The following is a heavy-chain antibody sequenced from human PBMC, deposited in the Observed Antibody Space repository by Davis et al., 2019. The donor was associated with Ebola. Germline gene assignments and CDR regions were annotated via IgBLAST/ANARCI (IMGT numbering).Heavy chain of an antibody. CDR2: INPSGGST. J-gene: IGHJ4*02. CDR3: ARGKWFGELLVFPFDY. D-gene: IGHD3-10*01. CDR1: GYTFTSYY. Sequence: AASVKVSCKASGYTFTSYYMHWVRQAPGQGLEWMGIINPSGGSTSYAQKFQGRVTMTRDTSTSTVYMELSSLRSDDTAVYYCARGKWFGELLVFPFDYWGQGTLVTVSS. V-gene: IGHV1-46*01.